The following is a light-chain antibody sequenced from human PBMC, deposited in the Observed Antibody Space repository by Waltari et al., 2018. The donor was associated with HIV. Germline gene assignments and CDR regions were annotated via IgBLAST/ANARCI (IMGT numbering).Light chain of an antibody. Sequence: EIVLTQSPATLSLSPGERATLSCKASQSVGTYIAWYQQKVGQAPGLLIYDTSSRAPGIPARFSGSGSGTDFTLTISSLEPEDFAVYYCQQRSNWRTFGQGTKLEIK. CDR3: QQRSNWRT. CDR2: DTS. CDR1: QSVGTY. V-gene: IGKV3-11*01. J-gene: IGKJ2*01.